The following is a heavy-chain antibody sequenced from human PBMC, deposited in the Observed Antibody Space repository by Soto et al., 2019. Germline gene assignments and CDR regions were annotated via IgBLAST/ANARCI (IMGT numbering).Heavy chain of an antibody. CDR3: ARSPFSYGPIDY. V-gene: IGHV3-66*01. Sequence: EVQLVESGGGLVQPGGSLRLSCAASGFTVSSNCMSWVRQAPGKGLEWVSVIYSGGSTYYADSVKGRFTISRDNSKNTLYLQMNSLRAEDTAVYYCARSPFSYGPIDYWGQGTLVTVSP. CDR2: IYSGGST. D-gene: IGHD5-18*01. CDR1: GFTVSSNC. J-gene: IGHJ4*02.